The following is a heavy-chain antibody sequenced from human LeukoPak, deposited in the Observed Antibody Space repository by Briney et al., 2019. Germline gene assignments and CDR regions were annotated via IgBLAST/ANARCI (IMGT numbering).Heavy chain of an antibody. D-gene: IGHD3-22*01. CDR2: ISSNGGST. CDR3: ARAGSSGYYGDY. Sequence: GGSLRLSCAASGFTFSSYGMHWVRQAPGKGLEYVSAISSNGGSTYHASSVKGRFTISRDNPKNTLYLQMGSLRAEDMAVYYCARAGSSGYYGDYWGQGTLVTVSS. CDR1: GFTFSSYG. V-gene: IGHV3-64*01. J-gene: IGHJ4*02.